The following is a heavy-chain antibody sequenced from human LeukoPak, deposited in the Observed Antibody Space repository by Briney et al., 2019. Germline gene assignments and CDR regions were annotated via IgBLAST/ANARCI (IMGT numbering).Heavy chain of an antibody. J-gene: IGHJ3*02. CDR1: GFTFSSYA. D-gene: IGHD3-10*01. V-gene: IGHV3-23*01. Sequence: PGGSLRLSCAASGFTFSSYAMSWVRQAPGKGLEWVSAISGSGGSTYYADSVKGRFTISRDNSKNTLYLQMNSLRAEDTAVYYCAKAGARGSGSYYPINAFDIWGQGTMVTVSS. CDR2: ISGSGGST. CDR3: AKAGARGSGSYYPINAFDI.